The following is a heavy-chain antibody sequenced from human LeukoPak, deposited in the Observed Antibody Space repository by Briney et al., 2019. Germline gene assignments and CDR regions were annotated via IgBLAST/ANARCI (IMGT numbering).Heavy chain of an antibody. CDR2: IIPIFGTA. V-gene: IGHV1-69*01. J-gene: IGHJ4*02. CDR3: ARGSWDYDSSGYYYAIDY. Sequence: SVKVSCKASGGTFSSYAISWVRQVPGQGLEWMGGIIPIFGTANYAQKFQGRVTITADESTSTAYMELSSLRSEDTAVYYCARGSWDYDSSGYYYAIDYWGQGTLVTVSS. D-gene: IGHD3-22*01. CDR1: GGTFSSYA.